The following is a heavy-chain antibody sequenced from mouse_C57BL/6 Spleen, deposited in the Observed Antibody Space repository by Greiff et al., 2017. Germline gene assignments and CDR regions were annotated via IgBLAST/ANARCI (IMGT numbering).Heavy chain of an antibody. V-gene: IGHV5-4*01. Sequence: EVQVVESGGGLVKPGGSLKLSCAASGFTFSSYAMSWVRQTPEKRLEWVATISDGGSYTYYPDNVKGRFTISRDNAKNNLYLQMSHLKSEDTAMYYCAREYGGYAMDYWGQGTSVTVSS. J-gene: IGHJ4*01. CDR2: ISDGGSYT. CDR1: GFTFSSYA. D-gene: IGHD2-10*02. CDR3: AREYGGYAMDY.